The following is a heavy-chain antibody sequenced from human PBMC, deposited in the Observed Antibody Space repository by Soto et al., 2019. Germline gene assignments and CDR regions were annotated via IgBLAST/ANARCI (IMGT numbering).Heavy chain of an antibody. CDR1: GGSISSGDYY. D-gene: IGHD3-3*01. V-gene: IGHV4-30-4*01. CDR2: IYYSGST. J-gene: IGHJ6*02. Sequence: PSETLSLTCTVSGGSISSGDYYRSWIRQPPGKGLEWIGYIYYSGSTYYNPFLKSRVTISVDTSKNQFSLKLSSVTAADTAVYYCARDQGIFGVVLDYYGMDVWGQGTTDTV. CDR3: ARDQGIFGVVLDYYGMDV.